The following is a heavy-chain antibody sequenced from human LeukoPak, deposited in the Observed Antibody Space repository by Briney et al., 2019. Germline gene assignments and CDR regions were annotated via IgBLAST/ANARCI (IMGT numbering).Heavy chain of an antibody. CDR3: AILYDSSGYYAFDI. J-gene: IGHJ3*02. Sequence: GGSLRLSCAASRFTFSSFAMSWVRQAPGRGLEWVSALSGSGGSTYYADSVKGRFTISRDNSKNTLYLQMNSLRAEDTAVYYCAILYDSSGYYAFDIWGQGTMVTVSS. CDR2: LSGSGGST. CDR1: RFTFSSFA. V-gene: IGHV3-23*01. D-gene: IGHD3-22*01.